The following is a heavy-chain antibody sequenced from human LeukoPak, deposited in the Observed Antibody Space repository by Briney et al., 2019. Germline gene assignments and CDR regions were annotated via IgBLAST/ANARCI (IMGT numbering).Heavy chain of an antibody. V-gene: IGHV1-18*01. CDR2: ISTYNGNT. D-gene: IGHD6-19*01. Sequence: ASVKVSCKASGYMFTSYGLSWVRQAPGQGLEWMGWISTYNGNTRYAQKFQGRVTLTTDTSTRTAYMEMRSLRSDDTAVYYCARDRRGRAVANPYYYNGMDVWGEGTTVTVSS. CDR3: ARDRRGRAVANPYYYNGMDV. J-gene: IGHJ6*04. CDR1: GYMFTSYG.